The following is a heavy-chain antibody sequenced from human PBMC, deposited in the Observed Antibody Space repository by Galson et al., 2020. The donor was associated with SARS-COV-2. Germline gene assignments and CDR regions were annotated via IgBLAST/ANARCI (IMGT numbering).Heavy chain of an antibody. V-gene: IGHV3-33*01. J-gene: IGHJ3*02. CDR3: TTNMITFGGVIVTPDAFDI. CDR2: IWYDGSNK. Sequence: LSLTCAASGFTFSSYGMHWVRQAPGKGLEWVAVIWYDGSNKYYADSVKGRFTISRDNSKNTLYLQMNSLRAEDTAVYYCTTNMITFGGVIVTPDAFDIWGQGTMVTVSS. D-gene: IGHD3-16*02. CDR1: GFTFSSYG.